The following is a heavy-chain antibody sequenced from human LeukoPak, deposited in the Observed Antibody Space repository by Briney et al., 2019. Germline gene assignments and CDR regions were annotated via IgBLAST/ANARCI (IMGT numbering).Heavy chain of an antibody. V-gene: IGHV1-2*04. J-gene: IGHJ5*02. CDR1: GYTFTGYY. D-gene: IGHD6-13*01. Sequence: ASVKVSCKASGYTFTGYYMHWVRRAPGQGLGWRGWINPNSGGTNYAQKFQGWVTMTRDTSISTAYMELSRLRSDDTAVYYCARGQGIAAEGATFDPWGQGTLVTVSS. CDR2: INPNSGGT. CDR3: ARGQGIAAEGATFDP.